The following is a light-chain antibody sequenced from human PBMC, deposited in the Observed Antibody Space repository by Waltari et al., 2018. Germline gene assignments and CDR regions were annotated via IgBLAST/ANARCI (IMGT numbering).Light chain of an antibody. CDR2: WAS. J-gene: IGKJ2*01. CDR3: QQFDTTPSYT. Sequence: DIVMTQSPDSLAVSLGERATINCKSSQSALSSSNNKNYLAWYQQKPGQPPKLLIYWASTRVSGGPDRFSGSGSGTDFTLTISSLQAEDVAVYYCQQFDTTPSYTFGQGTKLEIK. V-gene: IGKV4-1*01. CDR1: QSALSSSNNKNY.